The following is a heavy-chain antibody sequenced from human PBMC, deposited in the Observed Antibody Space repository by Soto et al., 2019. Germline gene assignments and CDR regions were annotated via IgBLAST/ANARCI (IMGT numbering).Heavy chain of an antibody. V-gene: IGHV3-7*01. Sequence: EVQLVESGGGLVQPGGSLRLSCAASGFRFSNFWMSWVRQAPGKGPEWVANIRGDGDEKYYVDSARGRFTISRDNAKNSLYSEMNSLTVEDTAIYYCAREAYWGQGTLVTVSS. CDR3: AREAY. CDR2: IRGDGDEK. CDR1: GFRFSNFW. J-gene: IGHJ4*02.